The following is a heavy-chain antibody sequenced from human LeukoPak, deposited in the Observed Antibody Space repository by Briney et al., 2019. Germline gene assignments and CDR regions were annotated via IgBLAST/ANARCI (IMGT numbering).Heavy chain of an antibody. D-gene: IGHD6-19*01. CDR2: IDSDGYST. J-gene: IGHJ5*02. Sequence: GGSLRLSCAASRFTFNTYWMHWVRQAPGKGLVWVSRIDSDGYSTAYADSVKGRFTISRDNAKNTLYLQMNSLRAEDTAVYYCAKDPYSSGPYNWFDPWGQGTLVTVSS. CDR3: AKDPYSSGPYNWFDP. V-gene: IGHV3-74*01. CDR1: RFTFNTYW.